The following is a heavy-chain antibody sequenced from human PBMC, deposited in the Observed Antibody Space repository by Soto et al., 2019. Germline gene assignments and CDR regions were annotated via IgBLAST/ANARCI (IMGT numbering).Heavy chain of an antibody. Sequence: ESGGGLVQPGGSLRLSCAASGFTFSSYSMNWVRQAPGKGLEWVSYISSSSSTIYYADSVKGRFTISRDNAKNSLYLQMNSLRDEDTAVYYCARDGSSGYTDWYFDLWGRGTLVTVSS. J-gene: IGHJ2*01. V-gene: IGHV3-48*02. D-gene: IGHD3-22*01. CDR2: ISSSSSTI. CDR1: GFTFSSYS. CDR3: ARDGSSGYTDWYFDL.